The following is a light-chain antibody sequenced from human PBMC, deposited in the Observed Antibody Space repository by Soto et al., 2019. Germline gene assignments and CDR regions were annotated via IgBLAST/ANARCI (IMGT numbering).Light chain of an antibody. CDR1: QSLGGS. J-gene: IGKJ1*01. Sequence: EIVLTQSPDTLSLSPGERATLSCRASQSLGGSLAWYQQKPGQAPRLLIYGASTRVTGIPARFSGSGSGTEFTLTISSLQSEDFAVYYCQQYKNGWTFGQGTKVDIK. CDR3: QQYKNGWT. V-gene: IGKV3-15*01. CDR2: GAS.